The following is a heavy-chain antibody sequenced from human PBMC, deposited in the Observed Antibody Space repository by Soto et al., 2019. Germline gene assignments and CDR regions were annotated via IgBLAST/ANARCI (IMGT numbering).Heavy chain of an antibody. CDR3: ARAPLYGSGSYIVSYYYGMDV. D-gene: IGHD3-10*01. CDR2: INHSGST. V-gene: IGHV4-34*01. J-gene: IGHJ6*02. CDR1: GFPVNYYD. Sequence: PGGSLRLSCAVSGFPVNYYDLSWVRQPPGKGLEWIGEINHSGSTNYNPSLKSRVTISVDTSKNQFSLKLSSVTAADTAVYYCARAPLYGSGSYIVSYYYGMDVWGQGTTVTVSS.